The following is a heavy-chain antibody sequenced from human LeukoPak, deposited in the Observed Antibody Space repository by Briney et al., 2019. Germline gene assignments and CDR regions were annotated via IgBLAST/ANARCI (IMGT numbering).Heavy chain of an antibody. V-gene: IGHV1-18*04. Sequence: ASVTVSCKASGYTFTGYYMHWVRQAPGQGLEWMGWISGYNGNTNYAQKLQGRVILTTDTSTSTAYMELRSLRSDDTAVYYCAGALSSSPNLAYFDPWGQGTLVTVSS. CDR1: GYTFTGYY. J-gene: IGHJ5*02. D-gene: IGHD6-6*01. CDR2: ISGYNGNT. CDR3: AGALSSSPNLAYFDP.